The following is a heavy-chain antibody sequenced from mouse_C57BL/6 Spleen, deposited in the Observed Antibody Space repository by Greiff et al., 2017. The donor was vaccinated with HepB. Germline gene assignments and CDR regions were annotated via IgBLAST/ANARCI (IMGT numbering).Heavy chain of an antibody. D-gene: IGHD1-1*01. Sequence: VQLQQSGPELVKPGASVKISCKASGYSFTDYNMNWVKQSNGKSLEWIGVINPNYGTTSYNQKFKGKATLTVDQSSSTAYMQLNSLTSEDSAVYYCASNYYGSSYEYFDVWGTGTTVTVSS. CDR1: GYSFTDYN. CDR2: INPNYGTT. V-gene: IGHV1-39*01. J-gene: IGHJ1*03. CDR3: ASNYYGSSYEYFDV.